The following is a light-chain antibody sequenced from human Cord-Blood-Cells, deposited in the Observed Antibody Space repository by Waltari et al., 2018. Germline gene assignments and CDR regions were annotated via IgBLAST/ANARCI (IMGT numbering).Light chain of an antibody. CDR3: SSYTSSSTL. J-gene: IGLJ2*01. CDR1: SSDGGGYNY. Sequence: QSALTQPASVSGSPGQSITIPCTGTSSDGGGYNYVSWYQQHPGKAPKRMIYDVSKRPSGVSNRFSGSKSGNTASLTISGLQAEDEADYYCSSYTSSSTLFGGGTKLTVL. V-gene: IGLV2-14*01. CDR2: DVS.